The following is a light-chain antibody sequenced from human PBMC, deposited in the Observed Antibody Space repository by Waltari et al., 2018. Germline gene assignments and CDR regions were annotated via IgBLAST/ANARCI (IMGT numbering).Light chain of an antibody. CDR1: QDIRNY. CDR2: DAS. V-gene: IGKV1-33*01. Sequence: DIQMTQSPSSLSASVGDRVTFTCQASQDIRNYLNWFQQTPGKAPKLLIYDASNLEAEVPSRFSGSGSGTDFTVTISSLQAEDLGTYYCQQYDNLPYTFGQGTKLEI. CDR3: QQYDNLPYT. J-gene: IGKJ2*01.